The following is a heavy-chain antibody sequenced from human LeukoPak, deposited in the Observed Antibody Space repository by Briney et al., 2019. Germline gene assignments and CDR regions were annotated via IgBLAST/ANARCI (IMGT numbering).Heavy chain of an antibody. CDR2: IYHSGST. J-gene: IGHJ5*02. V-gene: IGHV4-38-2*02. CDR3: ARETDSRGRFDP. CDR1: GYSISSGYY. Sequence: SETLSLTCTVSGYSISSGYYWGWIRQPPGKGLEGIGSIYHSGSTYYNPSLKSRVTISVDTSKNQFSLKLSSVTAADTAVYYCARETDSRGRFDPWGQGTLVTVSS. D-gene: IGHD3-10*01.